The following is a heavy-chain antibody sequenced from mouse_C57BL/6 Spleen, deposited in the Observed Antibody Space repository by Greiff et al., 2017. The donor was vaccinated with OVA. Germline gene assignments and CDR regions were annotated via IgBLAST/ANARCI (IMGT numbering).Heavy chain of an antibody. CDR1: GYTFTDYY. CDR3: ARREGITTETMDY. CDR2: INPYNGGT. V-gene: IGHV1-19*01. D-gene: IGHD1-1*01. Sequence: EVQLQQSGPVLVKPGASVKMSCKASGYTFTDYYMNWVKQSHGKSLEWIGVINPYNGGTSYNQKFKGKATLTVDKSSSTAYMELNSLTSEDSAVYYCARREGITTETMDYWGQGTSVTVSS. J-gene: IGHJ4*01.